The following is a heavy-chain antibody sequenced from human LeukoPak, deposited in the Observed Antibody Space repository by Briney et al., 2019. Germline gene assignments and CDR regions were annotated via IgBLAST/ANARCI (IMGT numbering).Heavy chain of an antibody. CDR3: ARVIVGATTDYYYYYMDV. Sequence: PGGSLRLSCAASGFTFSSYWMSWVRQAPGKGLEWVANIKQDGSEKYYVDSVKGRFTISRDNAKNSLYLQMSSLRAEDTALYHCARVIVGATTDYYYYYMDVWGKGTTVTISS. V-gene: IGHV3-7*03. J-gene: IGHJ6*03. CDR2: IKQDGSEK. CDR1: GFTFSSYW. D-gene: IGHD1-26*01.